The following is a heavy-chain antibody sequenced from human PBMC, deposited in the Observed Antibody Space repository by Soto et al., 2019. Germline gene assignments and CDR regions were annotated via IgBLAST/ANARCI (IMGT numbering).Heavy chain of an antibody. CDR1: GFTFSAYW. CDR2: ISDDGSTA. Sequence: GGSLRLSCAVSGFTFSAYWMHWVRQVPGKGLTWVSRISDDGSTATYADSVKGRFVISRDNAKNSLYLEMNTLRAGDSGLYYCARGPRVSSTGTGAHWGRGTLVTV. D-gene: IGHD1-1*01. CDR3: ARGPRVSSTGTGAH. J-gene: IGHJ4*02. V-gene: IGHV3-74*01.